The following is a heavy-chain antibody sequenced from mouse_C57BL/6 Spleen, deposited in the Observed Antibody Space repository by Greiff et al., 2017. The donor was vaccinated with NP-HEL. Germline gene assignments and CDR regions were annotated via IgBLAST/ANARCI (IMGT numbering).Heavy chain of an antibody. V-gene: IGHV1-55*01. CDR3: ARRDSKRAMDY. D-gene: IGHD2-5*01. J-gene: IGHJ4*01. Sequence: VQLQQSGAELVKPGASVKMSCKASGYTFTSYWITWVKQRPGQGLEWIGDIYPGSGSTNYNEKFKSKATLTVDTSSSTAYMQLSSLTSEDSAVYYCARRDSKRAMDYWGQGTSVTVSS. CDR1: GYTFTSYW. CDR2: IYPGSGST.